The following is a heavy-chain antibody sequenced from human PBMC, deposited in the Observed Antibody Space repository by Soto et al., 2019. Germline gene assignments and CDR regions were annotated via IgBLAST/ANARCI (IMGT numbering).Heavy chain of an antibody. Sequence: SSETLSLTCTVSGGSVSSGSYYWSWIRQPPGKGLEWIGYIYYSGSTNYNPSLKSRVTISVDTSKNQFSLKLSSVTAADTAVYYCARETADYYDSSGPIRRGIDYWGQGTLVTVSS. J-gene: IGHJ4*02. CDR3: ARETADYYDSSGPIRRGIDY. V-gene: IGHV4-61*01. CDR2: IYYSGST. D-gene: IGHD3-22*01. CDR1: GGSVSSGSYY.